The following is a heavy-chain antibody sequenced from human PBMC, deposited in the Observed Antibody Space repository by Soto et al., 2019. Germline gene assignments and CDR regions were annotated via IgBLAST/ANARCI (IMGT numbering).Heavy chain of an antibody. V-gene: IGHV1-18*01. Sequence: GASVKVSCKASGYTFTSYGISWVRQAPGQGLEWMGWISAYNGNTNYAQKLQGRVTMTTDTSTSTAYMELRSLRSDDTAVYYCARERGALEGGFWIFDYWGQGTLVTVSS. D-gene: IGHD3-16*01. CDR3: ARERGALEGGFWIFDY. J-gene: IGHJ4*02. CDR2: ISAYNGNT. CDR1: GYTFTSYG.